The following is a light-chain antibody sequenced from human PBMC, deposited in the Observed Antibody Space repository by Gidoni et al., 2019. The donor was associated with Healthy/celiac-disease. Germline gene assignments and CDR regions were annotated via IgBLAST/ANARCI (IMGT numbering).Light chain of an antibody. CDR2: GAS. CDR3: QQYNNWPPYT. J-gene: IGKJ2*01. V-gene: IGKV3-15*01. Sequence: EIVMKQSPATLSVSPGERATLSCRASQRVSSNLAWYQQKPGHAPRLLIYGASTSATGIPARFSGSGSGTEFTLTISSLQSEDFAVYYCQQYNNWPPYTFXQXTKLEIK. CDR1: QRVSSN.